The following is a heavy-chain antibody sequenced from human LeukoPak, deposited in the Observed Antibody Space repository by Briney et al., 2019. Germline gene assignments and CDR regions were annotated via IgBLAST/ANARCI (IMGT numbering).Heavy chain of an antibody. CDR2: ISSSGGGT. CDR1: RFTFNRYS. J-gene: IGHJ6*03. D-gene: IGHD1-26*01. V-gene: IGHV3-23*01. CDR3: SKWDENFYYMHV. Sequence: PGGSLGLSCAASRFTFNRYSISWVRQAPGKGLQWVSSISSSGGGTHYASSVRGRFTISRDNSKHTVFLNMNGLRVEDTAIYYCSKWDENFYYMHVWGQGTTLAVSS.